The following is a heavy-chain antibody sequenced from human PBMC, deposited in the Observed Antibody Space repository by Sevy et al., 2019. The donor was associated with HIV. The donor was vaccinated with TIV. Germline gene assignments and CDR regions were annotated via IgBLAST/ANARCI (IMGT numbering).Heavy chain of an antibody. CDR2: ISGSGGST. CDR3: AKDFTYRITIFGVVNPFDY. J-gene: IGHJ4*02. D-gene: IGHD3-3*01. CDR1: GFTFSSYA. V-gene: IGHV3-23*01. Sequence: GGSLRLSCAASGFTFSSYAMSWVRQAPGKGLEWVSAISGSGGSTYYAHSVKGRFTISRDNSKNTLYLQMNSLRAEDTAVYYCAKDFTYRITIFGVVNPFDYWGQGTLVTVSS.